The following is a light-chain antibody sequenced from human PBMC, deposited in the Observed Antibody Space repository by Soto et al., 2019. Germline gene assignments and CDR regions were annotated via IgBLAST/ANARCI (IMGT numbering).Light chain of an antibody. CDR2: GAS. CDR1: QSVGTY. CDR3: QQYNHWPRT. J-gene: IGKJ1*01. V-gene: IGKV3-15*01. Sequence: EIVMTQSPATLSVSPGERATLSCRASQSVGTYLAWYQQKPGQAPRLLIYGASTRAAGIPPRFSGGGSGTESTLTISRLQSEDFAVYYFQQYNHWPRTFGQATKVVIK.